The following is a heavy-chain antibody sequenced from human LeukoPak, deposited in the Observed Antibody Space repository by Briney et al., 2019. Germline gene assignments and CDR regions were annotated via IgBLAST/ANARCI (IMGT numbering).Heavy chain of an antibody. CDR3: ARSKPDTAFTLYYYGMDV. D-gene: IGHD5-18*01. Sequence: GGSLRLSCAASGFTFSSYSMTWVRQAPGKGLEWVSSISSSSSYIYYADSVKGRFTISRDNAKNSLYLQMNSLRAEDTAVYYCARSKPDTAFTLYYYGMDVWGQGTTVTVSS. CDR2: ISSSSSYI. CDR1: GFTFSSYS. V-gene: IGHV3-21*01. J-gene: IGHJ6*02.